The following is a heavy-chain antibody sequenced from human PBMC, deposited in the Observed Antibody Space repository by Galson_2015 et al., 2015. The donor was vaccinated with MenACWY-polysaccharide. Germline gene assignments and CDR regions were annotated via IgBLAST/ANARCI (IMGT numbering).Heavy chain of an antibody. Sequence: ETLSLTCAVSGGFISSSNWWSWVRQPPGKGLEWIGEIFHSGSTNYNPSLKSRVTISVDKSKNQFSLKLSSVTAADAAVYYCARVFLSQSYPFDYWGQGTLVTVSS. D-gene: IGHD1-26*01. CDR1: GGFISSSNW. V-gene: IGHV4-4*02. J-gene: IGHJ4*02. CDR3: ARVFLSQSYPFDY. CDR2: IFHSGST.